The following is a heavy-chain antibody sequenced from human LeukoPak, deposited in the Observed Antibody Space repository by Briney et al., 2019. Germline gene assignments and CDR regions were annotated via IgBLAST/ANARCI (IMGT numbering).Heavy chain of an antibody. Sequence: GGSLRLSCAASGFTFSTFAMIWVRQPPGKGLEWVSSIFPSGGEIHYADSVRGRFTISRDNSKSTLSLQMNSLRAEDTAVYYCARDLGPHSSSPNSGAFDIWGQGTMVTVSS. CDR3: ARDLGPHSSSPNSGAFDI. CDR2: IFPSGGEI. V-gene: IGHV3-23*01. D-gene: IGHD6-6*01. J-gene: IGHJ3*02. CDR1: GFTFSTFA.